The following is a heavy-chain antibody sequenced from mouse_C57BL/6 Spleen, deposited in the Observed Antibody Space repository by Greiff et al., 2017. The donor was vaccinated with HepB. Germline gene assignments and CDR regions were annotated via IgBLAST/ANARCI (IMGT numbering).Heavy chain of an antibody. CDR2: ISSGGSYT. V-gene: IGHV5-6*02. CDR1: GFTFSSYG. CDR3: ARQDGYAMDY. Sequence: DVMLVESGGDLVKPGGSLKLSCAVSGFTFSSYGMSWVRQTPDKRLEWVATISSGGSYTYYPDSVKGRFTISRDNAKNTLYLQMSSLKSEDTAMYYCARQDGYAMDYWGQGTSVTVSS. J-gene: IGHJ4*01.